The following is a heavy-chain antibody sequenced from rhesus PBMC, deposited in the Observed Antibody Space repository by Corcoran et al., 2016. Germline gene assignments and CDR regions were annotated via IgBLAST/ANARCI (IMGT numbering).Heavy chain of an antibody. J-gene: IGHJ4*01. CDR1: GFSLSTTGTG. CDR3: ARVPYFYGTADY. Sequence: QVTLRESGPALVKPTQTLTLTCTFSGFSLSTTGTGVGWIRQPPGKAPEWLASIYWNDNKYYRTSLKSRRTISKDTSKNQVVLTMTNMDPIDTATYHCARVPYFYGTADYWGQGLLVTVSS. CDR2: IYWNDNK. D-gene: IGHD3-28*01. V-gene: IGHV2-95*01.